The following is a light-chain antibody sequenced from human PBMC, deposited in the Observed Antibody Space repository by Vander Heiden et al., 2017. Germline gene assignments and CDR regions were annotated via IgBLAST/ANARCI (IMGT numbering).Light chain of an antibody. J-gene: IGLJ1*01. CDR1: SSNIGAGFD. CDR2: VNI. V-gene: IGLV1-40*01. CDR3: QSYDSSLSGFV. Sequence: QSVLTPPPAVSGAPGQRVTIYCSGSSSNIGAGFDVHWYQQLPGTAPKLLIYVNIKRPSGVPDRFSGSKSGTSASLAITGLQAEDEADYYCQSYDSSLSGFVFGSGTTVTVL.